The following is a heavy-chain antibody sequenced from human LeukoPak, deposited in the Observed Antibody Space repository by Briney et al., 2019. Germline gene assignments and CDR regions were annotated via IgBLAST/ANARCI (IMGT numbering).Heavy chain of an antibody. V-gene: IGHV4-34*01. D-gene: IGHD6-13*01. Sequence: SETLSLTCAVYGGSFSGYYWSWIRQPPGKGLEWIGEINHSGSTNYNPSLKSRVTISVDTSKNQFSLKPSSVTAADTAVYYCARYSSSWYEGWFDPWGQGTLVTVSS. CDR1: GGSFSGYY. CDR3: ARYSSSWYEGWFDP. CDR2: INHSGST. J-gene: IGHJ5*02.